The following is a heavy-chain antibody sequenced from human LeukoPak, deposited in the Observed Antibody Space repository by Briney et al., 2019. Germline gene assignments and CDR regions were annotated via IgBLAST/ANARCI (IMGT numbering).Heavy chain of an antibody. CDR3: ANVRIYADLDAFDI. CDR2: ISGSGGST. J-gene: IGHJ3*02. V-gene: IGHV3-23*01. CDR1: EFTFSSYA. D-gene: IGHD4-17*01. Sequence: GGSLRLSCAASEFTFSSYAMSWVRQAPGKGLEWVSAISGSGGSTYYADSVKGRFTISRDNSKNTPYLQMNSLRAEDTAVYYCANVRIYADLDAFDIWGQGTMVTVSS.